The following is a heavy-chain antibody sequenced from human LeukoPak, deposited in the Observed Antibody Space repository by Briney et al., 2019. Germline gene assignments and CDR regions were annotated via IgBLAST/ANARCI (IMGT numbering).Heavy chain of an antibody. Sequence: SETLSLTCTVSGGSIGSYYWSWIRQPPGKGLEWIGYIYYSGSTNYNPSLKSRVTISVDTSKNQFSLKLSSVTAADTAVYYCARGGQQLVFYHWGQGTLVTVSS. D-gene: IGHD6-13*01. V-gene: IGHV4-59*01. CDR3: ARGGQQLVFYH. J-gene: IGHJ4*02. CDR2: IYYSGST. CDR1: GGSIGSYY.